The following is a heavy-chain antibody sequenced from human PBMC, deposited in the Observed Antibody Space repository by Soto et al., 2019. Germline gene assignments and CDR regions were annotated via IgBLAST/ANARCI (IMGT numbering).Heavy chain of an antibody. J-gene: IGHJ5*02. CDR2: ITGRGDST. CDR1: GFPFSDHA. V-gene: IGHV3-23*01. D-gene: IGHD3-10*02. CDR3: AKGLYVQPTSGWFDP. Sequence: GGSLRLSCAASGFPFSDHAMHWVRQTPGKGLEWVSAITGRGDSTYYADAVKGRFTISRDNSKSTLYLQMMSLRAEDTAVYYCAKGLYVQPTSGWFDPWGQGTVVTVSS.